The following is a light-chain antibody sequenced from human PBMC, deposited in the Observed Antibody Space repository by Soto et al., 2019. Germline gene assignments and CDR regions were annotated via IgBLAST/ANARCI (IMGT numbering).Light chain of an antibody. Sequence: EIVMTQSPATLSVSPGEKATLSCRASQSISSNLVWFQQKSGQAPRVLIYGASTRATGIPARFSGSGSGTEFTLSISSLQSEDFGVYYCQQYSTWPRTFGQGTKLEMK. V-gene: IGKV3-15*01. CDR1: QSISSN. CDR2: GAS. J-gene: IGKJ2*02. CDR3: QQYSTWPRT.